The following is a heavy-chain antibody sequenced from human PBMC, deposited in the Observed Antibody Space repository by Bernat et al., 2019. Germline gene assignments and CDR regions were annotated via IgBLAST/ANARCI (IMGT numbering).Heavy chain of an antibody. J-gene: IGHJ3*02. V-gene: IGHV3-30-3*01. CDR1: GFTFSSYA. Sequence: QVQLVESGGGVVQPGRSLRLSCAASGFTFSSYAMHWVRQAPGKGLEWVAVISYDGSNKYYADSVKGRFTISRDNSKNTLYLQMNSLRAEDTAVYYCARDISLCPFDIWGQGTMVTVSS. CDR2: ISYDGSNK. CDR3: ARDISLCPFDI. D-gene: IGHD3-10*02.